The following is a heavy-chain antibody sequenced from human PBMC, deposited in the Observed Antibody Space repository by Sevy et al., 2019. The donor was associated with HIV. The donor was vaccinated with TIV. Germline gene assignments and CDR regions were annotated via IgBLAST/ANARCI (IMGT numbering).Heavy chain of an antibody. CDR2: IYPGDSDI. V-gene: IGHV5-51*01. D-gene: IGHD3-22*01. Sequence: GESLKISCKGSGYRFISYWIGWVRQMPEKGLEWRGIIYPGDSDIRYSPSFQGQVTISADKSISTAYLQWSSLQASDTAMYLPERRGFYSSGYPQYYFDYWGQGTLVTVSS. J-gene: IGHJ4*02. CDR1: GYRFISYW. CDR3: ERRGFYSSGYPQYYFDY.